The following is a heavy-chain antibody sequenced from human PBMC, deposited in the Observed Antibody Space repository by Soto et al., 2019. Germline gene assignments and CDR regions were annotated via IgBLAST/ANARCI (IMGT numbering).Heavy chain of an antibody. CDR1: GGTFSSYA. Sequence: QVQLVQSGAEVKKPGSSVKVSCKASGGTFSSYAISWVRQAPGQGLEWMGGIIPIFGTANYAQKFQGRVTITADESTSTAYMELSSLRSEDTAVYYCARGVAGVGWLAFDDAFDIWGQGTMVTVSS. J-gene: IGHJ3*02. D-gene: IGHD3-22*01. CDR2: IIPIFGTA. CDR3: ARGVAGVGWLAFDDAFDI. V-gene: IGHV1-69*12.